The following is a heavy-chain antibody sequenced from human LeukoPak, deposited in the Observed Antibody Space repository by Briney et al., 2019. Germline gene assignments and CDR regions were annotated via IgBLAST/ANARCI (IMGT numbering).Heavy chain of an antibody. CDR3: ARDWLWGFDY. CDR1: GFTFSSHY. CDR2: IEDDGRDQ. J-gene: IGHJ4*02. D-gene: IGHD2-21*01. V-gene: IGHV3-30*03. Sequence: PGGSLRLSCAASGFTFSSHYVLWVRQTPAGGLEWVAVIEDDGRDQHYTDSVKGRFTISRDNSKNTLFLQLNSLTPEDTALYLCARDWLWGFDYWGQGTMVTVSS.